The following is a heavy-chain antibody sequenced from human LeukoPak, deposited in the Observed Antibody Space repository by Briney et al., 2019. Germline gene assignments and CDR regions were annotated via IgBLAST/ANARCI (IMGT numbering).Heavy chain of an antibody. V-gene: IGHV1-69*05. D-gene: IGHD3-22*01. CDR2: IIPIFGTA. CDR3: ARGREDYYDSSFLDAFDI. CDR1: GGTFSSYA. Sequence: SVKVSCKAPGGTFSSYAISWVRQAPGQGLEWMGGIIPIFGTANYAQKFQGRVTITTDESTSTAYMELSSLRSEDTAVYYCARGREDYYDSSFLDAFDIWGQGTMVTVSS. J-gene: IGHJ3*02.